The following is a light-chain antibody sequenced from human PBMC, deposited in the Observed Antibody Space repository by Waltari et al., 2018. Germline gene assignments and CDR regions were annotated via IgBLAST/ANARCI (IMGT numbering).Light chain of an antibody. CDR3: QQYGSSLFT. V-gene: IGKV3-20*01. CDR2: GAS. Sequence: ELVLTQSPGTLSLSPGERATLSGRASQNISSGFLAWYQQKPGQAAWLLIFGASSRATGIPDMFSGSRSGTDFTLTINRLEAEDFAVYYWQQYGSSLFTFSPATKVDIK. CDR1: QNISSGF. J-gene: IGKJ3*01.